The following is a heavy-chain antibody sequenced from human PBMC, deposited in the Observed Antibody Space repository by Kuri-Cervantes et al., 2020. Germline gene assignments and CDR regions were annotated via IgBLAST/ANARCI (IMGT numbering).Heavy chain of an antibody. CDR3: ARDRLSSGGSGVGYFDL. D-gene: IGHD6-25*01. Sequence: GESLKISCSASGFDLTSYSLNWVRQAPGKGLEWVSSISSLSGHLRYGDSMKGRFTISRDNTKNSLYLQMYSLRVEDTAVYFCARDRLSSGGSGVGYFDLWGRGTLVTVSS. CDR2: ISSLSGHL. J-gene: IGHJ4*02. V-gene: IGHV3-21*03. CDR1: GFDLTSYS.